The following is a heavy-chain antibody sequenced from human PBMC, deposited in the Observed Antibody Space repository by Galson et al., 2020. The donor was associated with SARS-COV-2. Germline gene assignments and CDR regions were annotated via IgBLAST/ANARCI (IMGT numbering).Heavy chain of an antibody. J-gene: IGHJ4*02. CDR3: AKGVLPTAKYYFYC. V-gene: IGHV5-51*01. D-gene: IGHD2-2*01. CDR1: GYSFTNYW. CDR2: IYPDDSDT. Sequence: GESLKISCKGSGYSFTNYWIGWVRQMPGKGLELMGIIYPDDSDTTYSPSFQGQVTISADKSISTAYLQWSSLKAADSAMYYCAKGVLPTAKYYFYCWGQGTLVTVSS.